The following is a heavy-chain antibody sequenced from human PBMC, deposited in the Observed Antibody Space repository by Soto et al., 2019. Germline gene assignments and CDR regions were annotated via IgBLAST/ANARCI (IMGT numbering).Heavy chain of an antibody. D-gene: IGHD2-15*01. CDR2: IIPMFGTS. CDR3: ARPLRSSCHTPFDF. Sequence: QVQLVQSGAEVRKPGSSVKVSCQASGDSFSYYAISWVRQAPGQGLEWMGEIIPMFGTSIYAQKFQGRVTITADESTSTAYMELSSLRSDDTAVYYCARPLRSSCHTPFDFWGQGTLVTVSS. CDR1: GDSFSYYA. J-gene: IGHJ4*02. V-gene: IGHV1-69*01.